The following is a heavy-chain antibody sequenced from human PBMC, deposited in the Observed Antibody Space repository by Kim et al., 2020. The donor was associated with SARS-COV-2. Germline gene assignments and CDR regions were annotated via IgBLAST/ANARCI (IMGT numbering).Heavy chain of an antibody. CDR3: ARDNTEAGFYYFDY. D-gene: IGHD6-13*01. J-gene: IGHJ4*02. V-gene: IGHV4-30-2*01. CDR1: GGSISSGGYS. Sequence: SETLSLTCAVSGGSISSGGYSWSWIRQPPGKGLEWIGYIYHSGSTYYNPSLKSRVTISVDRSKNQFSLKLSSVTAADTAVYYCARDNTEAGFYYFDYWGQGTLVTVSS. CDR2: IYHSGST.